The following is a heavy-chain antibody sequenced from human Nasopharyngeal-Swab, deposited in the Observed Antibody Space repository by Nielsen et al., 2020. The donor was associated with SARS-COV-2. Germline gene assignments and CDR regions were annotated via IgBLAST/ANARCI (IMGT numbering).Heavy chain of an antibody. CDR1: GFAFSSYA. V-gene: IGHV3-30-3*01. D-gene: IGHD1-1*01. J-gene: IGHJ2*01. Sequence: GGSLRLSCSASGFAFSSYAMHWVRRAPGKGLEWVAVVSYDGSKKYYADSVKRRFIIYRDNSKNTLYLEVNNLSAEDTAVYYCAKDGAPRVWNRAWEGYFDLWGRGALVIVSS. CDR2: VSYDGSKK. CDR3: AKDGAPRVWNRAWEGYFDL.